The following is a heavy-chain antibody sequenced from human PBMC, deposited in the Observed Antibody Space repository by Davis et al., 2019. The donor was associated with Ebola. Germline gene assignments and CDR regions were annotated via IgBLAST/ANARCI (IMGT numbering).Heavy chain of an antibody. V-gene: IGHV2-26*01. CDR2: ISSNDEN. CDR3: ARVWQLVRGVYWFDP. CDR1: GFSLARDRVG. J-gene: IGHJ5*02. D-gene: IGHD3-10*01. Sequence: SGPPLVNPTETLTLTCTVSGFSLARDRVGVSWIRQPPGKALEWPAHISSNDENSYKTSLEPRLTIYKDTSKSRVFLTMTNMDPVDTATYYCARVWQLVRGVYWFDPWGQGTRVTVSS.